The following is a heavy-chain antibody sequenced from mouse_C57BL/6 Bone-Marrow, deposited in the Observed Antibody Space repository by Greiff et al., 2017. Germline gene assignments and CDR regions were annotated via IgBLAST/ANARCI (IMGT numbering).Heavy chain of an antibody. CDR1: GFNIKDDY. CDR3: ARTLWYAMDY. D-gene: IGHD1-1*02. CDR2: IDPENGDT. J-gene: IGHJ4*01. V-gene: IGHV14-4*01. Sequence: VQLQQTGAELVRPGASVKLSCTASGFNIKDDYMHWVKQRPEQGLEWIGWIDPENGDTEYASKFQGKATITADTSSSTAYMQLSSLTSEDSAVYYCARTLWYAMDYWGQGTSVTVSS.